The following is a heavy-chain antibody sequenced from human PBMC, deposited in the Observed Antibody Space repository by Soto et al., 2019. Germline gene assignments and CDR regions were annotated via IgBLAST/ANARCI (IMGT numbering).Heavy chain of an antibody. D-gene: IGHD6-13*01. J-gene: IGHJ1*01. CDR2: IYWDDDK. Sequence: QITLKESGPTLVKPTQTLTLTCTFSGVSPSTSGVGVGWIRQPPGKALEWLALIYWDDDKRYSPSLKRRLTLTQDTSKNRVVLTMTNMYSVDTATYYCAHRQGSSSLYFQHWGQGTLVTVSS. CDR1: GVSPSTSGVG. V-gene: IGHV2-5*02. CDR3: AHRQGSSSLYFQH.